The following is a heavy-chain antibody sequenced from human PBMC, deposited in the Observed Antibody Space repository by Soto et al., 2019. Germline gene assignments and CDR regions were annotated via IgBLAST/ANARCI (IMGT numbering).Heavy chain of an antibody. CDR2: IPYDGSNK. CDR1: GFTFSSYS. CDR3: ARGHVRGLEWLPDLYGMDV. J-gene: IGHJ6*02. D-gene: IGHD3-3*01. V-gene: IGHV3-30-3*01. Sequence: LRLSCAASGFTFSSYSMHWVRQAPGKGLEWVAVIPYDGSNKYYADSVKGRFTISRDNSKNTLYLQMNSLRAEDTAVYYCARGHVRGLEWLPDLYGMDVWGQGTTVTVSS.